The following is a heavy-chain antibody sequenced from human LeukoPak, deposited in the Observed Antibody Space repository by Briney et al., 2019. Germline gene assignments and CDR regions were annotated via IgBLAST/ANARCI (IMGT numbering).Heavy chain of an antibody. CDR3: ARRSGSYSSRWFDP. CDR1: GGSFSGYY. Sequence: SETLSLTCAVYGGSFSGYYWSWIRQPPGKGLEWIGEINHSGSTNYNPSLKSRVTISVDTSKNHFPLKLTSVTAADTAVYYCARRSGSYSSRWFDPWGQGTLVTVSS. J-gene: IGHJ5*01. CDR2: INHSGST. V-gene: IGHV4-34*01. D-gene: IGHD1-26*01.